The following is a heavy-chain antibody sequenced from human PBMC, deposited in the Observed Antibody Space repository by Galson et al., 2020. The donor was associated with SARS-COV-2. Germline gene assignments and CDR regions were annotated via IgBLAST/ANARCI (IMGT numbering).Heavy chain of an antibody. CDR1: GFTFSSSW. V-gene: IGHV3-74*01. CDR3: ARVGTRSGWKYYFDY. CDR2: INSDGSST. D-gene: IGHD6-19*01. Sequence: TGGSLRLSCAAYGFTFSSSWMHWVRQAPGKGLVWVSRINSDGSSTSYADSVKGRFTISRDNAKNTLYLQMNSLRAEDTAVYYCARVGTRSGWKYYFDYWVQGTLVTVSS. J-gene: IGHJ4*02.